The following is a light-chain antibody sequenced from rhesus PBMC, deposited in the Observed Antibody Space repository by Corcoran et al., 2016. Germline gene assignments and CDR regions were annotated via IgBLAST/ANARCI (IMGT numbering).Light chain of an antibody. CDR3: QQYNSAPLT. V-gene: IGKV1-21*01. J-gene: IGKJ4*01. CDR1: QGISSW. Sequence: DIQMTQSPSSLSASVGDRVTITCRASQGISSWLAWYQPKPGKAPKLLIYKASRLQSGVPSRFSGSGSGTDFTLTIRRLQPEAFATYYCQQYNSAPLTFGGGAKVEIK. CDR2: KAS.